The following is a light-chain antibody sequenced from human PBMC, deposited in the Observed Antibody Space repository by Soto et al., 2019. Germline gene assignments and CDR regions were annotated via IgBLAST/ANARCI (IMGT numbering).Light chain of an antibody. CDR3: QQYDTYPLT. Sequence: DVQMTQSPSSLSASVGDRVTITCRASQSINNWLAWYQQKPGKAPKFLIYDASTLETGVPSRFSGSASGTQFPLTICGLQPEHVASYSCQQYDTYPLTFGGGTRLELK. V-gene: IGKV1-5*01. CDR1: QSINNW. J-gene: IGKJ4*01. CDR2: DAS.